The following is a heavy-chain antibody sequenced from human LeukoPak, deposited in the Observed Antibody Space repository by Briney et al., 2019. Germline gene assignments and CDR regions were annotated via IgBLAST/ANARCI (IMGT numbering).Heavy chain of an antibody. Sequence: SVKVSCKASGGTFSSYAISWVRQAPGQGLEWMGGIIPIFGTANYAQKFQGRVTISTDESTSTAYMELSSLRSEDTAVYYCARSYGSGIYYMDVWGKGTTVTVSS. CDR3: ARSYGSGIYYMDV. D-gene: IGHD3-10*01. CDR2: IIPIFGTA. J-gene: IGHJ6*03. CDR1: GGTFSSYA. V-gene: IGHV1-69*05.